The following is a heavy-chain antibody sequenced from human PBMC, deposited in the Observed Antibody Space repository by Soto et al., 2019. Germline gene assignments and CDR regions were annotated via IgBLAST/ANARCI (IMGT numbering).Heavy chain of an antibody. CDR3: RIGLDF. V-gene: IGHV3-30-3*01. CDR2: MSYDGREK. D-gene: IGHD2-15*01. CDR1: GFTFSNAS. J-gene: IGHJ4*02. Sequence: PGGSLRLSCAASGFTFSNASMHWVRQAPGKGLEWVALMSYDGREKYYADSVKGRFTISSDNSKNTLYLQMNSLSAEDTALYYCRIGLDFWGQGTLVTVPQ.